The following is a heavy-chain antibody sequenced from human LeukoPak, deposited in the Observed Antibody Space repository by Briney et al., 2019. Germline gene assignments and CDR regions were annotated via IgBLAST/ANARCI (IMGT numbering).Heavy chain of an antibody. V-gene: IGHV3-23*01. CDR2: ITGTTATGDPP. D-gene: IGHD2-8*01. J-gene: IGHJ4*02. Sequence: GGSLRLSCAASGFTFSNNAMTWVRQAPGKGLECVSAITGTTATGDPPYYADSVKGRFTISRDNSRNTLYLQLNDLRAEDTAIYYCAKAFGTNGYFQLPIDFWGQGTLVTVSS. CDR3: AKAFGTNGYFQLPIDF. CDR1: GFTFSNNA.